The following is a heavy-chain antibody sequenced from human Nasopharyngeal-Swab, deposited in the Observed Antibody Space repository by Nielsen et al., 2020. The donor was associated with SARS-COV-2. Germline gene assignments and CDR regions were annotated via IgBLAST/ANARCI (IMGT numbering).Heavy chain of an antibody. D-gene: IGHD2-21*01. CDR1: GFTFSTYT. V-gene: IGHV3-23*01. CDR2: ITGSGGST. CDR3: AKAPYLRGLDV. Sequence: GGSLRLSCAASGFTFSTYTMTWVRQAPGKGLEWVSAITGSGGSTYYADSAKGRFTISRDNSKNTLYLQMNSLGAEDTAVYFCAKAPYLRGLDVWGQGTTVTVSS. J-gene: IGHJ6*02.